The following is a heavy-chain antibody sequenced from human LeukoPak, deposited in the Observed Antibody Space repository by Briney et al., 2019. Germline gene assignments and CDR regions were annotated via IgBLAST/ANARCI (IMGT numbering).Heavy chain of an antibody. CDR2: IYPGESET. CDR3: ASSGAYCGGDCSAFDI. D-gene: IGHD2-21*02. CDR1: GCSFTSYW. Sequence: GESLKISLKGSGCSFTSYWIGWVRPMPGKGLEWMGIIYPGESETRYSPPFQRQVPISADNSISTASLQWSSLKASDTAMYYCASSGAYCGGDCSAFDIWGQGTMVTVSS. V-gene: IGHV5-51*01. J-gene: IGHJ3*02.